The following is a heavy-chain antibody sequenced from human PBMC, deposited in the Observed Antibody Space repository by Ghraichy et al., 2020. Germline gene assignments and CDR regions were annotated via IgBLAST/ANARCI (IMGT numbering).Heavy chain of an antibody. CDR3: ARGRDHGFDI. CDR2: TYRMAS. V-gene: IGHV6-1*01. CDR1: GDSVSNYNVA. J-gene: IGHJ3*02. Sequence: SQTLSLTCAISGDSVSNYNVAWNWIRQSPSRGLEWLGRTYRMASQYAEFVKSRMTISPDTSKNQFSLQLNSVTPEDTALYYCARGRDHGFDIWGQGTMVTVSS.